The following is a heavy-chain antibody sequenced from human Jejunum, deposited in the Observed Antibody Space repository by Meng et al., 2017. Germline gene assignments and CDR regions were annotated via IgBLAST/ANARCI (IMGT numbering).Heavy chain of an antibody. CDR1: GGSFSGYY. CDR3: AIGGPGPRLLN. V-gene: IGHV4-34*01. CDR2: INHNGSP. J-gene: IGHJ4*02. Sequence: QGQPRLCGGGLLKPSGTLSLTCAVYGGSFSGYYWTWIRQPPGKGLEWIGEINHNGSPYYNPSLNNRVTMSVDTSKNQLSLKLSSVTAADTAVYYCAIGGPGPRLLNWGQGTLVTVSS. D-gene: IGHD1-14*01.